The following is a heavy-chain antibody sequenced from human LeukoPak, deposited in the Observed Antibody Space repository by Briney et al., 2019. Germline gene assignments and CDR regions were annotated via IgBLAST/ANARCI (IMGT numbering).Heavy chain of an antibody. J-gene: IGHJ6*03. CDR1: GYTFTGYY. CDR2: IIPIFSTA. D-gene: IGHD3-3*01. V-gene: IGHV1-69*13. Sequence: ASVKVSCKASGYTFTGYYMHWVRQAPGQGLEWMGWIIPIFSTANYAQKFQGRVTITADESTSTAYMELSSLRSEDTAVYYCARGAPLGIFGVVNRHYYYMDVWGKGTTVTVSS. CDR3: ARGAPLGIFGVVNRHYYYMDV.